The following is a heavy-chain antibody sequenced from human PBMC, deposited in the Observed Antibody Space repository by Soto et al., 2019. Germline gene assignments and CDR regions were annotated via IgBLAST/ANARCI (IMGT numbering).Heavy chain of an antibody. D-gene: IGHD3-22*01. V-gene: IGHV4-30-4*01. Sequence: QVQLQESGPGLVKPSQTLSLTCTVSGGSISSGDYYWSWIRQPPGRGLEWIGYIYYSGNTYYNPSLKRRVTISLDTSEIQFPLKLSSVSAADTAVYYCARDRYHGSLDALDPWGQGTLVTVSS. CDR2: IYYSGNT. CDR1: GGSISSGDYY. J-gene: IGHJ5*02. CDR3: ARDRYHGSLDALDP.